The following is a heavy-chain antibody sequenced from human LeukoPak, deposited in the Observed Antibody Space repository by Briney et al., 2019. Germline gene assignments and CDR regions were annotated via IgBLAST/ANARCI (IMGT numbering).Heavy chain of an antibody. D-gene: IGHD6-13*01. Sequence: GGSLRLSCAACGFTFSSYAMSWVRQAPGKGLQWVSAISGSGGSTYYADSVKGRFTISRDNSKNTLYLQMNSLRAEETAVYYCAKDSQLVFGYFDYWGQGTLVTVSS. V-gene: IGHV3-23*01. CDR2: ISGSGGST. CDR1: GFTFSSYA. CDR3: AKDSQLVFGYFDY. J-gene: IGHJ4*02.